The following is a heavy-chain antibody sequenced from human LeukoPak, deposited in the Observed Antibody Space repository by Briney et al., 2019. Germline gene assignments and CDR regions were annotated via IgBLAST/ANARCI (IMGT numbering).Heavy chain of an antibody. CDR1: GDSISSVYY. D-gene: IGHD3-22*01. V-gene: IGHV4-38-2*01. J-gene: IGHJ6*03. CDR3: ARHQYYDSRGSHDYSYYYMDV. Sequence: PSETLSLTCAVSGDSISSVYYWGWIRQPPGNGLEWVGTIYHSGTSYYNPSLKSRVTISLDTSKNQFSLKLSSATAADTAVYYCARHQYYDSRGSHDYSYYYMDVWGKGTTVTVSS. CDR2: IYHSGTS.